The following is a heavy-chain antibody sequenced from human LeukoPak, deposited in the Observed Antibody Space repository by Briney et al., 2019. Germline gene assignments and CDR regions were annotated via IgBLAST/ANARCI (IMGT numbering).Heavy chain of an antibody. CDR2: ITSGGVNT. Sequence: GGSLRLSCAASGFTFSSYTMNWVCQAPGKGLEWVSSITSGGVNTYYATSVKGRFTISRDNSKNTLYLQMNSLRAEDTAVYYCAKVLSSSWGYFDYWGQGTLVTVSS. CDR3: AKVLSSSWGYFDY. V-gene: IGHV3-21*01. D-gene: IGHD6-13*01. CDR1: GFTFSSYT. J-gene: IGHJ4*02.